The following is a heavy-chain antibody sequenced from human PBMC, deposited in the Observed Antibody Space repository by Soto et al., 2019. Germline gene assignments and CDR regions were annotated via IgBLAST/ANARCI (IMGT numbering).Heavy chain of an antibody. CDR2: IYHSGST. CDR1: GGSISSGGYS. Sequence: QLQLQECGSGLVKPSQILSLTCAVSGGSISSGGYSWSWTRQPPGKGLEWIGYIYHSGSTYYNPSLKSRVTISVVRSKNQFSLKLSAVTAADTAVYYCARTPDIGGQGTMVTVSS. CDR3: ARTPDI. V-gene: IGHV4-30-2*01. J-gene: IGHJ3*02.